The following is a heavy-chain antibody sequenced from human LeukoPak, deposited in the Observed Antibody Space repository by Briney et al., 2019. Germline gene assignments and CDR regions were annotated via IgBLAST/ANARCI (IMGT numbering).Heavy chain of an antibody. D-gene: IGHD3-3*01. J-gene: IGHJ4*02. Sequence: SQTLSLTCTVPGGSISSGSYYWSWIRHPAGKGLEWIGRIYTSGSTNYNPSLKSRVTISVDTSKNQFSLKLSSVTAADTAVYYCATSGYDFWSGYSLYYFDYWGQGTLVTVSS. CDR3: ATSGYDFWSGYSLYYFDY. CDR1: GGSISSGSYY. V-gene: IGHV4-61*02. CDR2: IYTSGST.